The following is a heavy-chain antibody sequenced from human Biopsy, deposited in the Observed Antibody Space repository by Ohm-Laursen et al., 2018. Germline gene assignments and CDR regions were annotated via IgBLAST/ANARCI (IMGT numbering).Heavy chain of an antibody. V-gene: IGHV4-59*12. CDR3: ARDSPSYADYPFDY. Sequence: GTLSLTCTVSGGSISSDYWSWIRQTPGKGLEWIGYIYYSGSTNYNPSLKSRVTITLDTSKNQFSLRLRSVTAADTAVYYCARDSPSYADYPFDYWGQGTLVTVSS. J-gene: IGHJ4*02. CDR1: GGSISSDY. D-gene: IGHD4-17*01. CDR2: IYYSGST.